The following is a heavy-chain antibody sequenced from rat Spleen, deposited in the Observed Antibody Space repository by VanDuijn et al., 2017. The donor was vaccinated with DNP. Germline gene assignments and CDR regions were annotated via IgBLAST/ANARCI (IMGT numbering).Heavy chain of an antibody. CDR1: GFTFSNYD. Sequence: EVQLVESGGGLVQPGRSMKLSCEASGFTFSNYDMAWVRQAPKKGLEWVATISYDGSSTYYRDSVKGRFTISRDNAKSTLYLQMNSLRSEDTATYYCARQGTVTAIPDYWGQGVMVTVSS. CDR3: ARQGTVTAIPDY. D-gene: IGHD1-2*01. V-gene: IGHV5-22*01. CDR2: ISYDGSST. J-gene: IGHJ2*01.